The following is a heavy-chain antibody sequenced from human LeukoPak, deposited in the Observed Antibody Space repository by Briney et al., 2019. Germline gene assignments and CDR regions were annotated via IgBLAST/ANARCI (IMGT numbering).Heavy chain of an antibody. CDR2: IYYSGST. CDR1: GGSISSYY. J-gene: IGHJ3*02. CDR3: ARSGWFGESFNDAFDI. D-gene: IGHD3-10*01. V-gene: IGHV4-59*08. Sequence: SETLSLTCTVSGGSISSYYWSWIRQPPGKGLEWIGYIYYSGSTNYNPSLKSRVTISVDTSKNQFSLKLSSVTAADTAVYYCARSGWFGESFNDAFDIWGQGTMVTVSS.